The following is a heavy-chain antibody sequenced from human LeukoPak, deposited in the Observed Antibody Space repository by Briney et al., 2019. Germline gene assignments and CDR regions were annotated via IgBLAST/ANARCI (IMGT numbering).Heavy chain of an antibody. V-gene: IGHV3-30*04. CDR3: ARGGKWQWMVPVDY. D-gene: IGHD6-19*01. Sequence: QPGGSLRLSCAASGFTFNSYAMHWVRQAPGKGLEWVAFISYDGSYKYYADSVKGRFTISRDNSKSTLYLKMNSLRVEDTAVYYCARGGKWQWMVPVDYWGQGNLLTVSS. CDR1: GFTFNSYA. CDR2: ISYDGSYK. J-gene: IGHJ4*02.